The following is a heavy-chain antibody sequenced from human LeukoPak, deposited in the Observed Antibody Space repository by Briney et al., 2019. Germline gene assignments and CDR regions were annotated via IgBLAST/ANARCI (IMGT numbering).Heavy chain of an antibody. CDR3: ARDYYGSGSYYNDYYYYMDV. V-gene: IGHV4-59*01. J-gene: IGHJ6*03. CDR1: GGSISSYY. D-gene: IGHD3-10*01. CDR2: IYYSGST. Sequence: SETLSLTCTVSGGSISSYYWSWIRQPPGKGLEWIGYIYYSGSTNYNPSLKSRVTISVDTPKNQFSLKLSSVTAADTAVYYCARDYYGSGSYYNDYYYYMDVWGKGTTVTVSS.